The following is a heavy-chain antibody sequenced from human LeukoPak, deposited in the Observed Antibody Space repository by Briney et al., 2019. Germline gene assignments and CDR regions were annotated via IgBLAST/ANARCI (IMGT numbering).Heavy chain of an antibody. V-gene: IGHV3-23*01. CDR1: GFTFDDYA. CDR2: ISGSGGST. J-gene: IGHJ6*03. Sequence: PGRSLRLSCAASGFTFDDYAMHWVRQAPGKGLEWVSAISGSGGSTYYADSVKGRFTISRDNSKNTLYLQMNSLRAEDTAVYYCAKLGNCSSTSCLWNYYYYMDVWGKGTTVTVSS. CDR3: AKLGNCSSTSCLWNYYYYMDV. D-gene: IGHD2-2*01.